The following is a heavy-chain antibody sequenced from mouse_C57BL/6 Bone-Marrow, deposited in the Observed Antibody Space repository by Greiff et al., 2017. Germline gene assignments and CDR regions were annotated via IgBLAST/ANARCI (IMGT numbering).Heavy chain of an antibody. CDR2: ITHSGET. CDR3: AGGTGYWYFDV. CDR1: GFPITSGYY. J-gene: IGHJ1*03. Sequence: VQLVESGPGLVKPSQSLFLTCSITGFPITSGYYWIWIRQSPGKPLEWMGYITHSGETFYNPSLQSPISITRETSKNQFFLQLNSVTTEDTAMYYCAGGTGYWYFDVWGTGTTVTGSS. V-gene: IGHV12-3*01.